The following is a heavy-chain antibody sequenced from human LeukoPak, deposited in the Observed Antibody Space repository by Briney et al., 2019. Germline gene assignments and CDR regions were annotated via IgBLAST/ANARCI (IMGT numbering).Heavy chain of an antibody. J-gene: IGHJ4*02. CDR2: IWYDGSNK. CDR3: AKDPSYAPLYYIDY. Sequence: GGSLRLSCAASGFTFSRYGMHWVRQAPGRGLEWVAVIWYDGSNKYYADSVRGRFTISRDNSKNTLYLQMNSLRAEDTAVYYGAKDPSYAPLYYIDYRGQGTLVTVSS. V-gene: IGHV3-33*06. CDR1: GFTFSRYG. D-gene: IGHD2-2*01.